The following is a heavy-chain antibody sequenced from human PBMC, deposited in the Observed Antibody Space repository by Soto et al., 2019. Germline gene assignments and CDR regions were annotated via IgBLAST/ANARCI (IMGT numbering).Heavy chain of an antibody. CDR3: ARGDSTDCSNGVCSFFYNHDMDV. D-gene: IGHD2-8*01. J-gene: IGHJ6*02. CDR2: INPKSGGT. Sequence: ASVKVSCKASGYSFTDYHIHWVRQAPGQGLEWLGRINPKSGGTSTAQKFQGWVTMTTDTSISTASMELTRLTSDDTAIYYCARGDSTDCSNGVCSFFYNHDMDVWGEGTTVTV. V-gene: IGHV1-2*04. CDR1: GYSFTDYH.